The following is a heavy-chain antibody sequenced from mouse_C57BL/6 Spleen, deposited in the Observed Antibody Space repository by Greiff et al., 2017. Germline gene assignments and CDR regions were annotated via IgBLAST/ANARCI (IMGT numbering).Heavy chain of an antibody. CDR3: ARRRITTGGDYFDY. Sequence: EVMLVESGGGLVQPGGSLKLSCAASGFTFSDYGMAWVRQAPRKGPEWVAFISNLAYSIYYADTVTGRFTISRENAKNTLYLEMSSLRSEDTAMYYCARRRITTGGDYFDYWGQGTTLTVSS. CDR2: ISNLAYSI. CDR1: GFTFSDYG. D-gene: IGHD1-1*01. V-gene: IGHV5-15*01. J-gene: IGHJ2*01.